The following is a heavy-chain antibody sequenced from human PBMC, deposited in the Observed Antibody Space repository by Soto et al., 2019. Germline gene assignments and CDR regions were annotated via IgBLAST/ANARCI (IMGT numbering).Heavy chain of an antibody. CDR1: GFTFSSHC. J-gene: IGHJ4*02. CDR2: IKNDGSST. CDR3: ARDRADMVTNYHPMFDY. Sequence: GGSLRLSCAASGFTFSSHCMHWLRQPPGKGLVWVSRIKNDGSSTRYADSVKGRFTISRDNARDTLYLQMNSLIAEDTAVYYCARDRADMVTNYHPMFDYWGQGTLVTVSS. V-gene: IGHV3-74*01. D-gene: IGHD5-18*01.